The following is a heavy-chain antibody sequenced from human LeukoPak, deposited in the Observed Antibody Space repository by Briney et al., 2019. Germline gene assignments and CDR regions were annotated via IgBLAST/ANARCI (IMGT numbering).Heavy chain of an antibody. CDR2: ISSSGSTI. Sequence: AGGSLRLSCAASGFTFSDYYMSWIRQAPGKGLEWVSYISSSGSTIYYADSVKGRFTISRDNAKNSLYLQMNSLRAEDTAVYYCARVGKWFGELSPLDYWGQGTLVTVSS. J-gene: IGHJ4*02. V-gene: IGHV3-11*01. D-gene: IGHD3-10*01. CDR3: ARVGKWFGELSPLDY. CDR1: GFTFSDYY.